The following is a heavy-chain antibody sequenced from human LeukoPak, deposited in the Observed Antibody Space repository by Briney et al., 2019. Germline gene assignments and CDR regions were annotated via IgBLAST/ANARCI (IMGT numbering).Heavy chain of an antibody. J-gene: IGHJ4*02. Sequence: SETLSLTCTVSGGSISSSSYCWGWIRQPPGKGLEWIGYIYYSGNTNQNPSLKSRVTISVDTSKNQFSLKLSSVTAADTAVYYCARGLTTSSWYFDSWGQGTLVTVSS. CDR2: IYYSGNT. V-gene: IGHV4-61*05. CDR3: ARGLTTSSWYFDS. CDR1: GGSISSSSYC. D-gene: IGHD6-13*01.